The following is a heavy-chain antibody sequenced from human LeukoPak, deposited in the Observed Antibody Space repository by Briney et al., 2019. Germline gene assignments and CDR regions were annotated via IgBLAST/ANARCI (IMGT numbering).Heavy chain of an antibody. Sequence: ASVKVSCKASGYTFTCYYINWVRQAPGQGLEWLGWINPNSGGTIYAQNFQGRVTMTSDTSISTAYMELSRLRSDDKAVYYCARDAWSTFWYFDLWGRGTLVTVSS. D-gene: IGHD2-15*01. CDR1: GYTFTCYY. CDR2: INPNSGGT. V-gene: IGHV1-2*02. CDR3: ARDAWSTFWYFDL. J-gene: IGHJ2*01.